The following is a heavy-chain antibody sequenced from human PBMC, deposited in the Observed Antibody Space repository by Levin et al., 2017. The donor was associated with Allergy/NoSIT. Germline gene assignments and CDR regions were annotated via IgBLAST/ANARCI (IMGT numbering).Heavy chain of an antibody. J-gene: IGHJ3*02. CDR3: ASSIAAADQTAFDI. Sequence: GESLKISCKASGYTFTGYYMHWVRQAPGQGLEWMGWINPNSGGTNYAQKFQGRVTMTRDTSISTAYMELSRLRSDDTAVYYCASSIAAADQTAFDIWGQGTMVTVSS. CDR1: GYTFTGYY. CDR2: INPNSGGT. V-gene: IGHV1-2*02. D-gene: IGHD6-13*01.